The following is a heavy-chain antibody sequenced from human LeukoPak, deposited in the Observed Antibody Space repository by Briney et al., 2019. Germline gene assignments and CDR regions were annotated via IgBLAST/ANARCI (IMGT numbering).Heavy chain of an antibody. D-gene: IGHD1-26*01. V-gene: IGHV4-61*02. CDR3: AGEEPQWELPRRWFDP. CDR2: IYTSGST. CDR1: GGSISSGSYY. J-gene: IGHJ5*02. Sequence: PSETLSLTCTVSGGSISSGSYYWSWIRQPAGKGLEWIGRIYTSGSTNYNPSLKSRVTISVDTSKNQFSLKLSSVTAADTAVYYCAGEEPQWELPRRWFDPWGQGTLVTVSS.